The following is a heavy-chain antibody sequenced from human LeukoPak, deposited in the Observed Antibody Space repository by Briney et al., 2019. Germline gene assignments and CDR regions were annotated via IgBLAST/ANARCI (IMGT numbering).Heavy chain of an antibody. CDR1: GYTFTSYG. V-gene: IGHV1-18*01. CDR2: ISAYNGNT. D-gene: IGHD3-10*01. CDR3: AKWGSMVRGVRLRFFDY. Sequence: GASVKVSCKASGYTFTSYGISWVRQAPGQGLEWMGWISAYNGNTNYAQKLQGRVTMTTDTSTSTAYMELRSLRSDDTAVYYCAKWGSMVRGVRLRFFDYWGQGTLVTVSS. J-gene: IGHJ4*02.